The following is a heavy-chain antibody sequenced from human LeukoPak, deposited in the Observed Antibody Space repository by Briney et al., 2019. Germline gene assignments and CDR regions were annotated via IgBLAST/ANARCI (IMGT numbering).Heavy chain of an antibody. Sequence: ASVKVSCKASGYTFTSYGISWVRQAPGQGLEWMGWISAYNGNTNYAQKLQGRVTMTTDTSTSTAYMELRSLRSDDTAVYYCARTGRIAARPDYYYYMDVWGKGTTVTVSS. CDR2: ISAYNGNT. V-gene: IGHV1-18*01. CDR3: ARTGRIAARPDYYYYMDV. D-gene: IGHD6-6*01. CDR1: GYTFTSYG. J-gene: IGHJ6*03.